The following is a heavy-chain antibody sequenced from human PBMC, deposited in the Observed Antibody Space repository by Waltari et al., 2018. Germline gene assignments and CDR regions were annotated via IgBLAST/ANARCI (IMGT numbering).Heavy chain of an antibody. V-gene: IGHV3-21*01. CDR1: GFSLRTSI. CDR3: ARSYDTSSPFDY. J-gene: IGHJ4*02. Sequence: VHLGESVGGLVTPGGSLVPSLSASGFSLRTSIITWCRQAPGKGLEWLSSIYTSTNGFIYYAESVRGRFSVSRDNAMNSLYLEMNSLRAEDTAVYYCARSYDTSSPFDYWGQGTLVTVS. CDR2: IYTSTNGFI. D-gene: IGHD6-6*01.